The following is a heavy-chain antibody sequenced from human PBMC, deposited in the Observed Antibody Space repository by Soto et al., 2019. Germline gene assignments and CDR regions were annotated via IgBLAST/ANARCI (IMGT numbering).Heavy chain of an antibody. Sequence: SETLSLTCTFSCGSIISGGYYWSWIRQHPGKGLEWIGYIYYSGSTYYNPSLKSRVTISVDTSKNQFSLKLSSVTAADTAVYYCARDRRWLRMSDGMDVWGQGTTVTVSS. CDR2: IYYSGST. CDR3: ARDRRWLRMSDGMDV. CDR1: CGSIISGGYY. D-gene: IGHD5-12*01. J-gene: IGHJ6*02. V-gene: IGHV4-31*03.